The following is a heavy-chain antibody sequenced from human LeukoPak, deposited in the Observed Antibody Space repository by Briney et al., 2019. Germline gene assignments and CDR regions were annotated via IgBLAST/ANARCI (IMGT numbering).Heavy chain of an antibody. D-gene: IGHD3-22*01. CDR3: ARGHYYETNWFDP. CDR1: GYTFTSYY. CDR2: INPSGGST. Sequence: ASVKVSCKASGYTFTSYYMHWVRQAPGQGLEWMGIINPSGGSTSYAQKFQGRVTMTRDTSISTAYMELSRLRSDDTAVYYCARGHYYETNWFDPWGQGTLVTVSS. J-gene: IGHJ5*02. V-gene: IGHV1-46*01.